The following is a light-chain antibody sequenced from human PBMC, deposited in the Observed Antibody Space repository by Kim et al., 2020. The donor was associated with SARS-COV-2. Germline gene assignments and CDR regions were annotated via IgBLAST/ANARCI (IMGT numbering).Light chain of an antibody. J-gene: IGLJ2*01. CDR1: SGYSNYK. CDR3: GADHGSGSNFAV. Sequence: ELTQPPSASASLGASVTLTCTLSSGYSNYKVDWYQQRPGKGPRFVMRVGTGGIVGSKGDGIPDRFSVLGSGLNRYLTIKNIQEEDESDYHCGADHGSGSNFAVFGGGTQLTVL. CDR2: VGTGGIVG. V-gene: IGLV9-49*01.